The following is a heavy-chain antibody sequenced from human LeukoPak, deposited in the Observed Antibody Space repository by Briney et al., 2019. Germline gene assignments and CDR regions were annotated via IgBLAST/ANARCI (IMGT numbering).Heavy chain of an antibody. CDR3: AEDIDYGSGEGPLDY. CDR2: ISYDGSNK. CDR1: GFTFSSYG. V-gene: IGHV3-30*18. Sequence: GGSLRLSCAASGFTFSSYGMHWVRQAPGKGLEWVAVISYDGSNKYYADSVKGRFTISRDNSKNTLYLQMNSLRAEDTAVYYCAEDIDYGSGEGPLDYWGQGTLVTVSS. D-gene: IGHD3-10*01. J-gene: IGHJ4*02.